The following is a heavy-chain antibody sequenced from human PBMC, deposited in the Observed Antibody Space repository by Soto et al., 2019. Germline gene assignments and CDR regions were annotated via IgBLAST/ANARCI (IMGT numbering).Heavy chain of an antibody. J-gene: IGHJ1*01. CDR2: INWNSGSI. D-gene: IGHD6-13*01. CDR1: GFTFDYYA. Sequence: GGSLRLSCAASGFTFDYYAMHWVRQFPGKGLEWVSGINWNSGSIGYGDSVKGRFAISRDNAKNSLHLQMNSLSAEDTAFYYCVKDESINWYSGHFRHWGQGTLVTVSS. V-gene: IGHV3-9*01. CDR3: VKDESINWYSGHFRH.